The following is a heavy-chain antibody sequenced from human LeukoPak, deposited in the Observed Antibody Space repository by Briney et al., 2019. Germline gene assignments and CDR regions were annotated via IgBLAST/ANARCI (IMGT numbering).Heavy chain of an antibody. J-gene: IGHJ4*02. D-gene: IGHD6-19*01. CDR2: IYYSGST. Sequence: PSETLSLTCTVSGGSISSYYWSWIRQPPGKGLEWIGYIYYSGSTNYNPSLKSRVTMSVDTSKNQFSLKLSSVTAADTAVYYCASESVYSSTDYWGQGTLVTVSS. CDR3: ASESVYSSTDY. CDR1: GGSISSYY. V-gene: IGHV4-59*12.